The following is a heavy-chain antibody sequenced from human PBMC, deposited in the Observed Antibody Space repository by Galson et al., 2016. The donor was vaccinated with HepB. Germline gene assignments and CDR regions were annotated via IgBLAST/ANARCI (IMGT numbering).Heavy chain of an antibody. CDR1: GFTFSSYA. D-gene: IGHD3-22*01. Sequence: SLRLSCAASGFTFSSYALHWVRQAPGKGLDWVAVISYDGSHKNYADSVKGRVTISRDNSKNSAYLQMNSLRVEDTAIYYCARDLDDRSGYSDYWGQGTLVTVSS. CDR3: ARDLDDRSGYSDY. CDR2: ISYDGSHK. J-gene: IGHJ4*02. V-gene: IGHV3-30*04.